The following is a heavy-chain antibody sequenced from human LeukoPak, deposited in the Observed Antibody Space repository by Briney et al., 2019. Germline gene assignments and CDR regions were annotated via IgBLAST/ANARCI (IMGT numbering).Heavy chain of an antibody. D-gene: IGHD3-10*01. CDR3: TSLWGFGGSPEDYYYMDV. CDR2: IRSKANSYAT. Sequence: TGGSLRLSCAASGFTFDDYGMSWVRQASGKGLEWVGRIRSKANSYATAYAASVKGRFTISRDDSKNTAYLQMNSLKTEDTAVYYCTSLWGFGGSPEDYYYMDVWGKGTTVTVSS. J-gene: IGHJ6*03. CDR1: GFTFDDYG. V-gene: IGHV3-73*01.